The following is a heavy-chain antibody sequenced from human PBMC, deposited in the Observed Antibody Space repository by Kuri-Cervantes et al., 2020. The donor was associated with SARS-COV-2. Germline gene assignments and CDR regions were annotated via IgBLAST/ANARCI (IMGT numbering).Heavy chain of an antibody. J-gene: IGHJ4*02. D-gene: IGHD5-18*01. CDR1: GYTFTGYY. V-gene: IGHV1-2*02. Sequence: ASVNVSCKASGYTFTGYYMHWVRQAPGQGLEWMGWINPNSGGTNYAQKFQGRVTMTRDTSISTAYMELSRLRSDDTAVYYCAKDQGDSYGISYFDYWGQGTLVTVSS. CDR3: AKDQGDSYGISYFDY. CDR2: INPNSGGT.